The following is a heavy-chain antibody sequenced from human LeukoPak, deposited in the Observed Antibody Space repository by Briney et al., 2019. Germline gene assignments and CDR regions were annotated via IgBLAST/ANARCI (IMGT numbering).Heavy chain of an antibody. J-gene: IGHJ4*02. CDR2: ITASGTTM. V-gene: IGHV3-48*03. Sequence: GGSLRLSCAASVFTFSDYEVNWVRQAPGKGLEGVSFITASGTTMYYSDSVKGRFTISRDNAKNSLYLQMNSLRVEDTAVYYCARDTYSASYFGFDYWGQGILVTVSS. CDR1: VFTFSDYE. CDR3: ARDTYSASYFGFDY. D-gene: IGHD1-26*01.